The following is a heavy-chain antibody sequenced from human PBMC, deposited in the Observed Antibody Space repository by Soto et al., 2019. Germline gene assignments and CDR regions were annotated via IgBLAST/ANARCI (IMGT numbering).Heavy chain of an antibody. CDR1: GYTFTSYD. CDR3: ARGHVIYDYIWGSYRYTRWFDP. D-gene: IGHD3-16*02. CDR2: MNPNSGNT. J-gene: IGHJ5*02. V-gene: IGHV1-8*01. Sequence: QVQLVQSGAEVKKPGASVKVSCKASGYTFTSYDINWVRQATGQGLEWMGWMNPNSGNTGYAQKFQGRVTMTRNTSINTAYMELSSLRSEDTAVYYCARGHVIYDYIWGSYRYTRWFDPWGQGTLVTVSS.